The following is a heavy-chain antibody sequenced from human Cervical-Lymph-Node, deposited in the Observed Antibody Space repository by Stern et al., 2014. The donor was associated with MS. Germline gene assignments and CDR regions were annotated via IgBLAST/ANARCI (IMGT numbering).Heavy chain of an antibody. Sequence: QLQLQESGPGLVKPSETLSLTCTVSGGSISSSSYYWGWIRQPPGKGLEWIGIIFYRGTSYYNRSLRCRFTISVDTSKNQFSVKLSSVPAADTAVYYCASGGSFFFDYWGQGTLVTVSS. CDR1: GGSISSSSYY. CDR3: ASGGSFFFDY. CDR2: IFYRGTS. J-gene: IGHJ4*02. V-gene: IGHV4-39*01. D-gene: IGHD2-15*01.